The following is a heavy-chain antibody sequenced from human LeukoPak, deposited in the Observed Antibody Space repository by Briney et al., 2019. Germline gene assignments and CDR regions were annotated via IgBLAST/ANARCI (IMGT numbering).Heavy chain of an antibody. J-gene: IGHJ5*02. V-gene: IGHV4-34*01. CDR2: INHSGST. D-gene: IGHD4-17*01. CDR1: GGSFSGYY. Sequence: SETLSLTCAVYGGSFSGYYWSWIRQPPGKGLEWIGEINHSGSTNYNPSLKSRVTISVDTSKNQFSLKLSSVTAADTAVYYCARAMTTVTPYNWFDPWGQGTLVTVSS. CDR3: ARAMTTVTPYNWFDP.